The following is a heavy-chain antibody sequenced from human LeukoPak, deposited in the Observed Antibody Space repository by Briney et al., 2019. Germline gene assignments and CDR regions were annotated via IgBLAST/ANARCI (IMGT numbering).Heavy chain of an antibody. CDR1: GYTFTSYG. CDR2: IIPIFGTA. J-gene: IGHJ4*02. Sequence: SVKVSCKASGYTFTSYGISWVRQAPGQGLEWMGRIIPIFGTANYAQKFQGRVTITTDESTSTAYMELSSLRSEDTAVYYCARDRYSGYEYAFDYWGQGTLVTVSS. CDR3: ARDRYSGYEYAFDY. V-gene: IGHV1-69*05. D-gene: IGHD5-12*01.